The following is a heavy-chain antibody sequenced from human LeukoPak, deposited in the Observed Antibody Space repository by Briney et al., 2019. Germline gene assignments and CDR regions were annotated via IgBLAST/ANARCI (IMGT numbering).Heavy chain of an antibody. D-gene: IGHD3-3*01. CDR2: IKQDGSEK. V-gene: IGHV3-7*01. Sequence: GGSLRLSCAASGFTFSSYWMSWVRQAPGKGLEWVANIKQDGSEKYYVDSVKGRFTISRDNAKNSLYLQMNSLRAEDTAVYYCARDSFHYDFWSGLDYWGQGTLVTVSS. J-gene: IGHJ4*02. CDR3: ARDSFHYDFWSGLDY. CDR1: GFTFSSYW.